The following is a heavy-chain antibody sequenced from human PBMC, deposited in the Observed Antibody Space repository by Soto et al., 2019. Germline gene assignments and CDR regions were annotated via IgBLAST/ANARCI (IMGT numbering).Heavy chain of an antibody. J-gene: IGHJ4*02. Sequence: PSETLSLTCAVSGDSISSMNWWSWFRQPPGKGLEWIGEIHHSGSTNYNPSLKSRVTISVDRSKNQFSLKLSSVTAADTAVYYCAAGGALPRYYWGQGTLVTVSS. CDR3: AAGGALPRYY. D-gene: IGHD1-26*01. CDR2: IHHSGST. V-gene: IGHV4-4*02. CDR1: GDSISSMNW.